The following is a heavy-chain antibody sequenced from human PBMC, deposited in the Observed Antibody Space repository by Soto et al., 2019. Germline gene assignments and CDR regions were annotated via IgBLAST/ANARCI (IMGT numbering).Heavy chain of an antibody. CDR2: TYYRSKWYN. CDR3: AREGVGYYIWGSYRYFAFDI. D-gene: IGHD3-16*02. CDR1: GDSVSSNSAA. V-gene: IGHV6-1*01. J-gene: IGHJ3*02. Sequence: SQTPSLTCAISGDSVSSNSAAWNWIRQSPSRGLEWLGRTYYRSKWYNDYAVSVKSRITINPDTSKNQFSLQLNSVTPEDTAVYYCAREGVGYYIWGSYRYFAFDIWGQGTMVTVS.